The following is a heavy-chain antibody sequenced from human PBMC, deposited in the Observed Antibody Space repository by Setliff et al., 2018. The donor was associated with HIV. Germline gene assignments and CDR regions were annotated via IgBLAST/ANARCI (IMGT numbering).Heavy chain of an antibody. Sequence: SETLSLTCTVSGGPTTSGGYNWIWIRQHPEKGLEWIGYVDFGFRRYYNPSLKSQVIISVYTPKNQFSLTFNSVTAADTAVYYCATDRGGRYLDYWGQGAPVTVSS. D-gene: IGHD3-10*01. CDR3: ATDRGGRYLDY. V-gene: IGHV4-31*01. CDR2: VDFGFRR. CDR1: GGPTTSGGYN. J-gene: IGHJ4*02.